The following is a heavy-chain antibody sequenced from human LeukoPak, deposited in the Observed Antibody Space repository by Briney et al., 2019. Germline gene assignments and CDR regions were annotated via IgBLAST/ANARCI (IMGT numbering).Heavy chain of an antibody. Sequence: GGSLRLSCTASGFAFDEHGMSWVRQVPGKGLEWVSGINWSGGSTGYADPLSGRFTIYRDNAKNSLYLQMDSLRAEDTALYYCARAPITSPFYFDYWGQGTLVTVSS. V-gene: IGHV3-20*04. CDR2: INWSGGST. CDR1: GFAFDEHG. D-gene: IGHD2-2*01. CDR3: ARAPITSPFYFDY. J-gene: IGHJ4*02.